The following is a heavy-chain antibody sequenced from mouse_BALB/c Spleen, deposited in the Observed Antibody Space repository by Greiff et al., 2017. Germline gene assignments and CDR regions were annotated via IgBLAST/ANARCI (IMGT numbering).Heavy chain of an antibody. D-gene: IGHD2-3*01. V-gene: IGHV7-3*02. CDR2: IRNKANGYTT. Sequence: DVKLVESGGGLVQPGGSLRLSCATSGFTFTDYYMSWVRQPPGKALEWLGFIRNKANGYTTEYSASVKGRFTISRDNSQSILYLQMNTLRAEDSATYYCARGYDGYYVAYWGQGTLVTVSA. J-gene: IGHJ3*01. CDR3: ARGYDGYYVAY. CDR1: GFTFTDYY.